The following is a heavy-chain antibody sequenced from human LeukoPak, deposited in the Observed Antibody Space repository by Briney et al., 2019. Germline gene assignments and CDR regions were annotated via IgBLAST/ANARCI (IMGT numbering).Heavy chain of an antibody. J-gene: IGHJ3*02. CDR3: ARGAPLYSSSSVPGAFDI. D-gene: IGHD6-6*01. Sequence: GASVTVSCTASGYTFTSYGISWVRQAPGRGLEWMGWISAYNGNTNYAQKLQGRVTMTTDTSTSTAYMELRSLRSDDTAVYYCARGAPLYSSSSVPGAFDIWGQGTMVTVSS. CDR2: ISAYNGNT. V-gene: IGHV1-18*01. CDR1: GYTFTSYG.